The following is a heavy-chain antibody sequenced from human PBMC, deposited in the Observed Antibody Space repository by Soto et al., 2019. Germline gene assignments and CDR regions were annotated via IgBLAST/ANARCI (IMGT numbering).Heavy chain of an antibody. Sequence: QPGGPLSHSCAAPGFTLSRHAMSWVRQAPGKGLEWVSAISGGGGSTYYAESVKGRFTISRDNSKNTLYLRMNSRRAEDTAVYDCAKVLRFRYGLTTTDYWGQGTLVTVSS. D-gene: IGHD5-18*01. CDR3: AKVLRFRYGLTTTDY. CDR1: GFTLSRHA. V-gene: IGHV3-23*01. J-gene: IGHJ4*02. CDR2: ISGGGGST.